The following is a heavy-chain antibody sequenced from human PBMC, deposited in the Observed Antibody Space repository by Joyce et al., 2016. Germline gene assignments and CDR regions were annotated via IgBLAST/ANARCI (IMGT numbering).Heavy chain of an antibody. CDR2: ISYDGIYK. CDR1: GLTLSNYG. D-gene: IGHD6-25*01. CDR3: AKILTATYSSGWFLDY. J-gene: IGHJ4*02. Sequence: QVQLVESGGGVVQPGRSLRLSCAASGLTLSNYGVHWVRQAPGKGLGWVAVISYDGIYKYYADSVKGRFTISSDNSKNTVFLEMNSLRTEDTAVYYCAKILTATYSSGWFLDYWGQGTLVTVSS. V-gene: IGHV3-30*18.